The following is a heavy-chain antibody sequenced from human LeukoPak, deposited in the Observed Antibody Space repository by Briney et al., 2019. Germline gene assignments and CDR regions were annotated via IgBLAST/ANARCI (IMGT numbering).Heavy chain of an antibody. CDR3: ARSRIMITFGGVIVDRYFDY. CDR1: GFTFSSYA. Sequence: LPGGSLRLSCAASGFTFSSYAMSWVRQAPGKGLEWVSAISGSGGSTYYADSVKGRFTISRDNSKNTLYLQMNSLRAEDTAVYYCARSRIMITFGGVIVDRYFDYWGQGTLVTVSS. J-gene: IGHJ4*02. V-gene: IGHV3-23*01. D-gene: IGHD3-16*02. CDR2: ISGSGGST.